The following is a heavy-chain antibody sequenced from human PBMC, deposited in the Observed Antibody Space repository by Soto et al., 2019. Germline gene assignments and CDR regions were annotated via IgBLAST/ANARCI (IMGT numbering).Heavy chain of an antibody. V-gene: IGHV3-23*01. J-gene: IGHJ4*02. CDR1: GFTFSSYA. CDR2: ISGSGGST. D-gene: IGHD3-3*01. Sequence: PGGSLRLSCAASGFTFSSYAMSWVRQAPGEGLEWVSAISGSGGSTYYADSVKGRFTISRDNSKNTLYLQMNSLRAEDTAVYYCAKDWDQKEYYDFWSGYYIDYYFDYWGQGTLVTVSS. CDR3: AKDWDQKEYYDFWSGYYIDYYFDY.